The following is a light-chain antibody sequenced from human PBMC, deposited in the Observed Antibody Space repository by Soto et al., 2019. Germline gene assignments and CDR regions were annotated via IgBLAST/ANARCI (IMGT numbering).Light chain of an antibody. V-gene: IGLV2-14*01. CDR1: SSDIGAYNY. Sequence: QSVLTQPASVSGSPGQSITISCTGTSSDIGAYNYVSWYQHHPGKAPKVIIFEVSDRPSGVSNRFSGSKSANTASLTISGLQAEDEAHYYCSSHTSSNTLVFGGGTKLTVL. CDR2: EVS. CDR3: SSHTSSNTLV. J-gene: IGLJ2*01.